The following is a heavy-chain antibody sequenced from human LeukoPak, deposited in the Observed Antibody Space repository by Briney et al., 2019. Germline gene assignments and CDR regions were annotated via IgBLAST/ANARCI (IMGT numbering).Heavy chain of an antibody. CDR1: GFTFSNYG. V-gene: IGHV3-30*18. CDR2: MPHEGSNI. CDR3: AKVDGYNVGY. Sequence: PGGALRLSCAASGFTFSNYGMHWVRQVACRGVEWLGVMPHEGSNIYYLNSVKGRFTISRDNSKNPLYLQLNSRRDEDTAVYYWAKVDGYNVGYWGERTLV. D-gene: IGHD5-24*01. J-gene: IGHJ4*02.